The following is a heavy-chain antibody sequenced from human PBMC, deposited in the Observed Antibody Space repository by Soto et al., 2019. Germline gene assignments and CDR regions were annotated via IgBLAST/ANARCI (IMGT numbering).Heavy chain of an antibody. CDR1: GGSISSDGYY. D-gene: IGHD3-22*01. V-gene: IGHV4-31*03. Sequence: QVQLQESGPGLVKPSQTLSLTCTVSGGSISSDGYYWSWVRQHPGKGLEWIGYIYYSGSTYYNPPLKSRVSISVDTSKNQFSLKLSSVTAADTAVYYCARDERDYFDSRGYFHWFDPWGQGTLVTVSS. CDR2: IYYSGST. CDR3: ARDERDYFDSRGYFHWFDP. J-gene: IGHJ5*02.